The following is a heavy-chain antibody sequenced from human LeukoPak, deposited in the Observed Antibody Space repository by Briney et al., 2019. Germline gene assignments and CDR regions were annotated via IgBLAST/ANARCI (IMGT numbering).Heavy chain of an antibody. CDR1: GGSFSGYY. D-gene: IGHD2-2*01. CDR2: INHSGTT. J-gene: IGHJ4*02. V-gene: IGHV4-34*01. Sequence: SETLSLTCAVYGGSFSGYYWSWLRQPPGQGLEWIGEINHSGTTNYNPSLKSRVTISVDTSKNQFSLKLSSVTAADTAVYYCARGYCSSTSCYTFDYWGQGTLVTVSS. CDR3: ARGYCSSTSCYTFDY.